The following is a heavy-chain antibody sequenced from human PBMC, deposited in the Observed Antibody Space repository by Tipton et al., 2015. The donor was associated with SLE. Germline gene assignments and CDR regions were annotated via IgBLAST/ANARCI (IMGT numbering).Heavy chain of an antibody. Sequence: TLSLTCTVSGYSISSGFYWGWIRQPPRKGLEWIGNIYHSGSTFYNPSLKSRVTISVDTSKNQFSLKLSSVTAADTAVYYCARGDGYNFDYWGQGTLVTVSS. D-gene: IGHD5-24*01. CDR2: IYHSGST. CDR1: GYSISSGFY. V-gene: IGHV4-38-2*02. CDR3: ARGDGYNFDY. J-gene: IGHJ4*02.